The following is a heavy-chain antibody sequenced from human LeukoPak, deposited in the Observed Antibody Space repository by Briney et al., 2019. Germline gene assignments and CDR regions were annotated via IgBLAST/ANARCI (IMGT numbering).Heavy chain of an antibody. J-gene: IGHJ6*02. D-gene: IGHD2-15*01. CDR1: GFTFSSYS. Sequence: GGSLRLSCAASGFTFSSYSMNWVRQAPGKGLEWVSYISSSSSTIYYADSVKGRFTISRDNSKNALYLQMNSLRAEDTAVYYCARGYCSGGSCYSSYYYYGMDVWGQGTTVTVSS. CDR3: ARGYCSGGSCYSSYYYYGMDV. V-gene: IGHV3-48*01. CDR2: ISSSSSTI.